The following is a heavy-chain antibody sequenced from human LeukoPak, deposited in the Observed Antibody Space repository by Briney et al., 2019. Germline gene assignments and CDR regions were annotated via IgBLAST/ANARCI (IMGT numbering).Heavy chain of an antibody. CDR2: IYHSGST. CDR1: GGSISSGGYY. Sequence: SETLSLTCTVPGGSISSGGYYWSWIRQPPGKGLEWIGYIYHSGSTYYNPSLKSRVTISVDRSKNQFSLKLSSVTAADTAVYYCATLSTVTTSVDYWGQGTLVTVSS. D-gene: IGHD4-11*01. V-gene: IGHV4-30-2*01. CDR3: ATLSTVTTSVDY. J-gene: IGHJ4*02.